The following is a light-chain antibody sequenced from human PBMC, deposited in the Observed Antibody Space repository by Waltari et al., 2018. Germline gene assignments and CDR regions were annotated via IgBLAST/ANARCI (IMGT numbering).Light chain of an antibody. CDR3: QSYDTTLSVV. CDR1: GSNIAAGSD. Sequence: QSVLTQPPSVSGAPGQRVTISCTGTGSNIAAGSDVHWYRQLPGKAPTLLIYGVNTRPPGVSDRFSGSQFDTSASLAIAGLQADDEADYYCQSYDTTLSVVFGGGTKLTVL. CDR2: GVN. J-gene: IGLJ2*01. V-gene: IGLV1-40*01.